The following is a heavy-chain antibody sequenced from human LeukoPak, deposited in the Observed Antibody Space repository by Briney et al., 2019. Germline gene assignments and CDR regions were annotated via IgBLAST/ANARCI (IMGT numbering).Heavy chain of an antibody. CDR3: ARVGSVCSAVDS. CDR1: GFTFSSYW. V-gene: IGHV3-74*01. CDR2: INTDGTTT. J-gene: IGHJ4*02. D-gene: IGHD6-19*01. Sequence: GGSLRLSCAASGFTFSSYWMLCVRQAPGMGLVWVSRINTDGTTTAYADSVKGRFTISRDNAKNTLYLQMNSLRAEDTAVYYCARVGSVCSAVDSWGQGILVTVSS.